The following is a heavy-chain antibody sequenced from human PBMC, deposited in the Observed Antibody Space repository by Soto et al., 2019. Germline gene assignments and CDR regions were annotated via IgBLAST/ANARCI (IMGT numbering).Heavy chain of an antibody. CDR2: IIPIFGTA. D-gene: IGHD6-6*01. CDR1: GGTFSSYA. CDR3: ARDRLYIAATEDYYYGMDV. Sequence: SVKVSCKASGGTFSSYAISWVRQAPGQGLEWMGGIIPIFGTANYAQKFQGRVTITADESTSTAYMELSSLRSEDTAVYYCARDRLYIAATEDYYYGMDVWGHGTTVPV. V-gene: IGHV1-69*13. J-gene: IGHJ6*02.